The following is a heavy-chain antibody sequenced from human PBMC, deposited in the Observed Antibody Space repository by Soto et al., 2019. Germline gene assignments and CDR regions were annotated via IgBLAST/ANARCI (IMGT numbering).Heavy chain of an antibody. CDR1: GYSFTSYW. J-gene: IGHJ4*02. V-gene: IGHV5-51*01. Sequence: GESLKISCKGSGYSFTSYWIGWVRQMPGKGLEWMGIIYPGDSDTRYSPSFQGQVTISADKSISTAYLQWSSLKASDTAMYYCAREGEDYYDSSGYYPTQYRWAQGTLVTVSS. CDR3: AREGEDYYDSSGYYPTQYR. CDR2: IYPGDSDT. D-gene: IGHD3-22*01.